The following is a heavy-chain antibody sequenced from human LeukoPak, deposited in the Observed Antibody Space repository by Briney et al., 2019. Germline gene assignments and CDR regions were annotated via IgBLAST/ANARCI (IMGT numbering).Heavy chain of an antibody. D-gene: IGHD3-10*01. Sequence: TGGSLRLSCAASGFTFSGSAMHWVRQASGKGLEWVGRIRSKANSYATAYAASVKGRFTISRDDSKNTAYLQMNSLKTEDTAVCYCTRHAARGVPFDYWGQGTLVTVSS. CDR1: GFTFSGSA. CDR3: TRHAARGVPFDY. CDR2: IRSKANSYAT. J-gene: IGHJ4*02. V-gene: IGHV3-73*01.